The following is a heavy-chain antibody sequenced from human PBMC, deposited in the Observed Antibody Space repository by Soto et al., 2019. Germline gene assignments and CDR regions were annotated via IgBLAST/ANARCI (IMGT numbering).Heavy chain of an antibody. D-gene: IGHD3-16*01. J-gene: IGHJ4*02. V-gene: IGHV3-13*01. CDR2: IGAAGDT. Sequence: EVQLVESGGGLVQPGGSLRLSCAASGFTFSNYAMHWVRQPTGKGLEWVSGIGAAGDTYYPGSVKGRFTISRENAKNSLYLQMNSLRAGDTAVYYCAAGGVTSVAQFDYWCQGTLVTVSS. CDR3: AAGGVTSVAQFDY. CDR1: GFTFSNYA.